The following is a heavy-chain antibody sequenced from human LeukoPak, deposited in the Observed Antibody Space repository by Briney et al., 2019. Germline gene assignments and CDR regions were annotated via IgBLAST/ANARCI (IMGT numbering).Heavy chain of an antibody. Sequence: PSETLSLTCAVSGGSISGSNWWSWVRQPPGKGLEWIGEIYHGGSTNYNPSLKSRVTISVDTSKNQFSLKLTSVTAADTAMYYCASSLYDTRGYYFDYWGQGTLVTVSS. J-gene: IGHJ4*02. CDR1: GGSISGSNW. D-gene: IGHD3-22*01. V-gene: IGHV4-4*02. CDR2: IYHGGST. CDR3: ASSLYDTRGYYFDY.